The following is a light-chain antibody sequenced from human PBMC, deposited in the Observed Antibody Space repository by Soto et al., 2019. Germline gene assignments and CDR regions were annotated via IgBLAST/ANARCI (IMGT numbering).Light chain of an antibody. J-gene: IGLJ1*01. CDR3: SSHSSSSAYYV. CDR1: SSDIGYYDY. V-gene: IGLV2-14*01. CDR2: EVN. Sequence: QSALTQPASMSGSPGQSITISCTGTSSDIGYYDYVSWYQHHSGKAPKLIIYEVNNRPSGVSNRFSGSKSVNTASLTISGLQAEDEADYYCSSHSSSSAYYVFGTGTKLTVL.